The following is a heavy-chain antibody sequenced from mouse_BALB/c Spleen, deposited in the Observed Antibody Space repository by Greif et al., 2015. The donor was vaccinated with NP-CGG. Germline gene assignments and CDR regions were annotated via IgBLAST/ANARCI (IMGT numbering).Heavy chain of an antibody. CDR2: IDPANGNT. D-gene: IGHD1-1*01. CDR3: ATYYGSSYGFAY. V-gene: IGHV14-3*02. Sequence: EVKLMESGAELVKPGASVKLSCTASGFNIKDTYMHWVKQRPEQGLEWIGRIDPANGNTIYDPKFQGKATITADTSSNTAYLQLSSLTSEDTAVYYCATYYGSSYGFAYWGQGTLVTVSA. J-gene: IGHJ3*01. CDR1: GFNIKDTY.